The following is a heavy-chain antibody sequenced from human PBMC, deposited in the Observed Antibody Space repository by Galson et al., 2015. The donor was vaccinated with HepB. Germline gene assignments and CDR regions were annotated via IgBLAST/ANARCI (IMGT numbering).Heavy chain of an antibody. J-gene: IGHJ6*02. Sequence: SLRLSCAASGFTFSSYCIAWVRQAPGKGLEWVANIKQDGSERYYVDSVKGRFTISRDNAKNSLYLQMNSLRAEDAAVYYCARGGNYYGLGRTYGMDVWGQGTTVTVSS. CDR3: ARGGNYYGLGRTYGMDV. CDR2: IKQDGSER. CDR1: GFTFSSYC. V-gene: IGHV3-7*01. D-gene: IGHD3-10*01.